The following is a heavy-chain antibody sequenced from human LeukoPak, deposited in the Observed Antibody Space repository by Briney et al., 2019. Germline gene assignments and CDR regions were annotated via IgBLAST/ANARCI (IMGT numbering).Heavy chain of an antibody. Sequence: GGSLRLSCAASGFTFSSYAMSWVRQAPGKGLEWVSGISGNGHNTYYADSAKGRFSISRDSSKDTLYLQMNNLRAEDTAVYYCARDRRDSYKNLDYWGQGTLVTVSS. CDR1: GFTFSSYA. CDR3: ARDRRDSYKNLDY. V-gene: IGHV3-23*01. CDR2: ISGNGHNT. D-gene: IGHD5-24*01. J-gene: IGHJ4*02.